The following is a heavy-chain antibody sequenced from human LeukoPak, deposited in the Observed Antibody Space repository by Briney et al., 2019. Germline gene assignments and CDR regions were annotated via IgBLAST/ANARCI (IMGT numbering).Heavy chain of an antibody. J-gene: IGHJ6*02. V-gene: IGHV1-69*04. CDR3: ARDLRNGGTGGSYGMDV. CDR2: IIPILGIA. Sequence: SVKFSCKASGLTFSSDAISWVRQAPGQGLEWMGRIIPILGIANYAQKFQGRVTITADKSTSTAYMELSSLRSEDTAVYYCARDLRNGGTGGSYGMDVWGQGTAVTVSS. CDR1: GLTFSSDA. D-gene: IGHD7-27*01.